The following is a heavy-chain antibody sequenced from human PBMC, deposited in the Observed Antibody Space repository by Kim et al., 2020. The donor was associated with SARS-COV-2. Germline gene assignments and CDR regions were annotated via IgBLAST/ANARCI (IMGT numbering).Heavy chain of an antibody. Sequence: ASVKVSCKASGYTFTSYAMHWVRQAPGQRLEWMGWINAGNGNTKYSQKFQGRVTITRDTSASTAYMELSSLRSEDTAVYYCARPGSSWYNYFDYWGQGTLVTVSS. CDR2: INAGNGNT. V-gene: IGHV1-3*01. D-gene: IGHD6-13*01. CDR3: ARPGSSWYNYFDY. J-gene: IGHJ4*02. CDR1: GYTFTSYA.